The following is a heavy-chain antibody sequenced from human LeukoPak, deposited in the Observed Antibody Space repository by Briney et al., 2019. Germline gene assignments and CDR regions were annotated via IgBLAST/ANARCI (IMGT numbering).Heavy chain of an antibody. CDR3: ARGPNKSDGGNSGSAWFDP. CDR2: MNPNSGNT. V-gene: IGHV1-8*01. D-gene: IGHD4-23*01. CDR1: GYTFTTYD. Sequence: ASVKVSCKASGYTFTTYDINWVRHATGQGLEWMGWMNPNSGNTGYAQKLQGRVTMTRNTSISTAYMELSSLRSEDTAVYYCARGPNKSDGGNSGSAWFDPWGQGTLVTVSS. J-gene: IGHJ5*02.